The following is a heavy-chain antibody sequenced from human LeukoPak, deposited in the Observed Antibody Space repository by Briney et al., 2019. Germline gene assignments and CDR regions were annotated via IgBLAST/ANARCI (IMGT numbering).Heavy chain of an antibody. CDR2: TIPIFGTA. V-gene: IGHV1-69*13. J-gene: IGHJ6*03. CDR3: ARDSLGNYEGRYYYYYYMDV. CDR1: GYTFTSYG. Sequence: VASVKVSCKASGYTFTSYGISWVRQAPGQGLEWMGGTIPIFGTANYAQKFQGRVTITADESTSTAYMELSSLRSEDTAVYYCARDSLGNYEGRYYYYYYMDVWGKGTTVTVSS. D-gene: IGHD4-11*01.